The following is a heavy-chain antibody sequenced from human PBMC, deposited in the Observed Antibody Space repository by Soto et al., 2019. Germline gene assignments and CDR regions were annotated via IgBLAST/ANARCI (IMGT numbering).Heavy chain of an antibody. D-gene: IGHD3-10*01. CDR1: GYSISSGYY. CDR2: IYHNGST. CDR3: ARVLRITMVRGVSNGFDP. J-gene: IGHJ5*02. Sequence: LSLTCAVSGYSISSGYYWGWIRQPPGKGLGWIGDIYHNGSTYYNPSLKSRVTILVDTSKNQFSLRLSSVTAADTAVYYCARVLRITMVRGVSNGFDPWGQGTLVTVSS. V-gene: IGHV4-38-2*01.